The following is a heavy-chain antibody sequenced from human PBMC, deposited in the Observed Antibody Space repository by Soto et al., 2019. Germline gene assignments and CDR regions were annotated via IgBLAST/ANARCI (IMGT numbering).Heavy chain of an antibody. CDR3: ARGLVPEGYCSSTSCYPDYYYGMDV. CDR1: GGTFSSYA. D-gene: IGHD2-2*01. J-gene: IGHJ6*02. Sequence: ASVKVSCKASGGTFSSYAISWVRQAPGQGLEWMGGIIPIFGTANYAQKFQGRVTITGDESTSTAYMELSSLRSEDTAVYYCARGLVPEGYCSSTSCYPDYYYGMDVWGQGTTVTVSS. V-gene: IGHV1-69*13. CDR2: IIPIFGTA.